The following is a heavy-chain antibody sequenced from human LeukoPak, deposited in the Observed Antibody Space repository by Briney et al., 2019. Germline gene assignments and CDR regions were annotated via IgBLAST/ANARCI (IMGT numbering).Heavy chain of an antibody. D-gene: IGHD6-13*01. J-gene: IGHJ5*02. V-gene: IGHV1-69*04. CDR3: AGDVAAAVCWFDP. Sequence: SVKVSCKASGGTFSSYAISWVRQAPGQGLEWMGRIIPILGIADYAQKFQGRVTITADKSTSTAYMELSSLRSEDTAVYYCAGDVAAAVCWFDPWGQGTLVTVSS. CDR1: GGTFSSYA. CDR2: IIPILGIA.